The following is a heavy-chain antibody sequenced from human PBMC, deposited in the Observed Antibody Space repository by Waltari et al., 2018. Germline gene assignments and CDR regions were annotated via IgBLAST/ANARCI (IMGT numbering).Heavy chain of an antibody. CDR3: ATTTVTTRKVTTFDY. Sequence: QVQLQESGPGLVKPSETLSLTCTVSGGSISSHYWSWIRQPPGKGLEWIGYIYYSGSTNYNPSLKSRVTISVDTSKNQFSLKLSSVTAADTAVYYCATTTVTTRKVTTFDYWGQGTLVTVSS. D-gene: IGHD4-17*01. J-gene: IGHJ4*02. CDR1: GGSISSHY. CDR2: IYYSGST. V-gene: IGHV4-59*11.